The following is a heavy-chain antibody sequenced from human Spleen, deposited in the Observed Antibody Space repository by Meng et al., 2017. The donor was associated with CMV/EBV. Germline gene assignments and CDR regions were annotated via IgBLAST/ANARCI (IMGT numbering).Heavy chain of an antibody. J-gene: IGHJ4*02. CDR2: IRYDGSHK. CDR3: AKAPYGDNSEQAHC. V-gene: IGHV3-30*02. Sequence: GGSLRLSCAASGFTFSNCGMHWARQPPGKGLEWVAFIRYDGSHKYSADSVRGRFTISRDNSKNTLYLQMNSLRAEDTAVYYCAKAPYGDNSEQAHCWGQGTLVTVSS. CDR1: GFTFSNCG. D-gene: IGHD4-23*01.